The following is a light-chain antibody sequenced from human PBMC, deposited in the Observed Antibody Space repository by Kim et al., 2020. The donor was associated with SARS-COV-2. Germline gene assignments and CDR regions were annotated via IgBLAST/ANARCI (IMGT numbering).Light chain of an antibody. CDR1: SSDVGGYNY. CDR3: SSYTSSSTLV. V-gene: IGLV2-14*03. J-gene: IGLJ1*01. CDR2: DVS. Sequence: GQSITISCTGTSSDVGGYNYVSWYQQHPGKAPKLMIYDVSNRPSGVSNRFSGSKSGNTASLTSSGLQAEDEADYYCSSYTSSSTLVFGTGTKVTVL.